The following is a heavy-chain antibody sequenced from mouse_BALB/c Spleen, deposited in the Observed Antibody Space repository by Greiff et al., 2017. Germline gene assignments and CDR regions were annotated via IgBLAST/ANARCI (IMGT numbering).Heavy chain of an antibody. Sequence: EVKLQESVAELVKPGASVKLSCTASGFNIKDTYMHWVKQRPEQGLEWIGRIDPANGNTKYDPKFQGKATITADTSSNTAYLQLSSLTSEDTAVYYCARSVTTGAMDYWGQGTSVTVSS. V-gene: IGHV14-3*02. J-gene: IGHJ4*01. CDR3: ARSVTTGAMDY. CDR2: IDPANGNT. D-gene: IGHD1-1*01. CDR1: GFNIKDTY.